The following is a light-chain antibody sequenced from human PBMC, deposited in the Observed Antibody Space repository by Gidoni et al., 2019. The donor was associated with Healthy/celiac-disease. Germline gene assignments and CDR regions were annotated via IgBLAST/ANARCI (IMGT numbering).Light chain of an antibody. CDR1: NIGTKS. CDR2: DDS. Sequence: SYVLTQPPSVSVAPRKTARITCGGNNIGTKSVHWYQQKPGQAPVLVVYDDSDRPSGIPERFSGSNSGNTATLTISRVEAGDEADYYCQVWDSSSDHPVVFGGGTKLTVL. CDR3: QVWDSSSDHPVV. J-gene: IGLJ2*01. V-gene: IGLV3-21*03.